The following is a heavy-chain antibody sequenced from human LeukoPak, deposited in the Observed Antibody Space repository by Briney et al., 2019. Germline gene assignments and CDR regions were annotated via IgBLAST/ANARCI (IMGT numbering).Heavy chain of an antibody. V-gene: IGHV4-59*12. CDR1: GGSISIYY. CDR3: ARDREAAAPFDY. D-gene: IGHD6-13*01. J-gene: IGHJ4*02. Sequence: PSETLSLTCTVSGGSISIYYWSWIRQPPGKGLEWIGYIYYSGSTKYNPSLKSRVTISVDTSKNQFSLKLSSVTAADTAVYYCARDREAAAPFDYWGQGPLVTVSS. CDR2: IYYSGST.